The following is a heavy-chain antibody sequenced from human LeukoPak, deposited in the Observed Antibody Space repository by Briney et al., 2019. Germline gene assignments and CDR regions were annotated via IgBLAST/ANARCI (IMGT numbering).Heavy chain of an antibody. V-gene: IGHV4-31*03. Sequence: SQTLSLTCTVSGGSISSGGYYWSWIRQHPGKGLEWIGYIYYSGSTYYNPSLKSRVTISVDTSKNQFSLKLSSVTAADTAVYYCAREGLRTHYDFWSGSNDFDYWGQGTLVTVSS. CDR3: AREGLRTHYDFWSGSNDFDY. D-gene: IGHD3-3*01. CDR2: IYYSGST. J-gene: IGHJ4*02. CDR1: GGSISSGGYY.